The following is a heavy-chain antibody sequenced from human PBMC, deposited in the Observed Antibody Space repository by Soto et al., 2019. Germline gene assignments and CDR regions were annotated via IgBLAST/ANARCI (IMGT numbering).Heavy chain of an antibody. V-gene: IGHV3-48*03. CDR1: GFTFSSYE. Sequence: SGGSLRLSCAASGFTFSSYEMNWVRQAPGKGLEWVSYISSSGSTIYYADSVKGRFTISRDNAKNSLYLQMNSLRAEDTAVYYCVASSSSVDLDYWGQGTLVTVSS. CDR2: ISSSGSTI. D-gene: IGHD6-6*01. CDR3: VASSSSVDLDY. J-gene: IGHJ4*02.